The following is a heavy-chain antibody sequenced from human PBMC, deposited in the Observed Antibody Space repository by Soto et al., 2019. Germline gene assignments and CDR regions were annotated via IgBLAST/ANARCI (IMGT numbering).Heavy chain of an antibody. D-gene: IGHD3-16*01. J-gene: IGHJ4*02. CDR1: GFTFSTYA. Sequence: QVQLVESGGGVVQPGTSLRLSCAASGFTFSTYAMHWVRQAPGKGLEWVAVIAYDGTNKYYADSVKGRFTISRDNSRNTMYLQINSLRVEDTAVYSCARAGGSYWGQGTQVIVSS. CDR2: IAYDGTNK. CDR3: ARAGGSY. V-gene: IGHV3-30-3*01.